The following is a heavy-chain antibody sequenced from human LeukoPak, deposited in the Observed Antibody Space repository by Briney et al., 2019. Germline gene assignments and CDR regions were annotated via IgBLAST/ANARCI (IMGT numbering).Heavy chain of an antibody. CDR2: ISWNSGSI. Sequence: GGSLRLSCEGSRFTFSNYWMSWVRQAPGKGLEWVSGISWNSGSIGYADSVKGRFTISRDNAKNSLYLQMNSLRAEDTALYYCAKTGTGRSDYWGQGTLVTVSS. CDR1: RFTFSNYW. D-gene: IGHD1/OR15-1a*01. V-gene: IGHV3-9*01. CDR3: AKTGTGRSDY. J-gene: IGHJ4*02.